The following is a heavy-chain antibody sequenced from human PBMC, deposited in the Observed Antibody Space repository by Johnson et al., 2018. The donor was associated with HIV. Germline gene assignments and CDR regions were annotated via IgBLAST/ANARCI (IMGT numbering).Heavy chain of an antibody. V-gene: IGHV3-23*04. J-gene: IGHJ3*01. Sequence: VQLVESGGGLVQPGGSLRLSCAASGFTVSSNYMSWVRQAPGKGLEWVSAISGSGGSTYYADSVKGLSTISRDNSNNTLYLHMNSLRPDDTGVYYCAKDKFMFLDNPVDAFDVWGQGTMVTFSS. CDR1: GFTVSSNY. D-gene: IGHD3/OR15-3a*01. CDR3: AKDKFMFLDNPVDAFDV. CDR2: ISGSGGST.